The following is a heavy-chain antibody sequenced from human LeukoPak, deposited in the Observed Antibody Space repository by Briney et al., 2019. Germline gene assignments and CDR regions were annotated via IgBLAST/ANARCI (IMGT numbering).Heavy chain of an antibody. CDR2: ISYDGSNK. CDR1: GFTFSSYA. CDR3: ARKGVTNDLYYFDY. V-gene: IGHV3-30-3*01. Sequence: GGSLRLSCAASGFTFSSYAMHWVRQAPGKGLEWVAVISYDGSNKYYADSVKGRFTISRDNSKNTLYLQMNSLRAEDTAVYYCARKGVTNDLYYFDYWGQGTLVTVSS. D-gene: IGHD3-10*01. J-gene: IGHJ4*02.